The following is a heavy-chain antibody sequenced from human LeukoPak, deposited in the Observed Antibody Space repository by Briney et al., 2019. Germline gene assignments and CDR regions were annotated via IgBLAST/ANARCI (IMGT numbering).Heavy chain of an antibody. J-gene: IGHJ4*02. Sequence: GGSLRLSCAASGFTASSNYMSWVRQAPGKGLEWVSVIYSGGSTYYAGSVKGRFTISRDNSKNTLYLQMNSLRAEDTAVYYCAVIGTYGSGSYSDYWGQGTLVTVSS. CDR1: GFTASSNY. CDR2: IYSGGST. CDR3: AVIGTYGSGSYSDY. D-gene: IGHD3-10*01. V-gene: IGHV3-66*01.